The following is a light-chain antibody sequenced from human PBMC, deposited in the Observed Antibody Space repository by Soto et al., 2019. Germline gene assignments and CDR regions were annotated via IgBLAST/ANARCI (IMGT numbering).Light chain of an antibody. CDR2: SNN. J-gene: IGLJ1*01. CDR1: SSNIGSNT. CDR3: AAWDDSLNGLYV. V-gene: IGLV1-44*01. Sequence: QSVLTKPPSASGTPGQRVTISCSGSSSNIGSNTVNWYQQLPGTAPKLLIYSNNQLPSGVPDRFSGSKSGPSASLAISGLQSEDGTDYYCAAWDDSLNGLYVFGTGTKLTVL.